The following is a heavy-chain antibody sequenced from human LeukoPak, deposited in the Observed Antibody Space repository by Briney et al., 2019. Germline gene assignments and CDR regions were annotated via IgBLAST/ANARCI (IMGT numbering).Heavy chain of an antibody. D-gene: IGHD3-22*01. J-gene: IGHJ6*03. CDR2: INHSGST. Sequence: SETLSLTCAVYGGSFSGYYWSWIRQPPGKGLEWIGEINHSGSTNYNPSLKSRVTISVDTSKNQFSLKLSSVTAADTAVYYCARGLYYYDSSGQLPPGLSYMDVWGKGTTVTVSS. CDR3: ARGLYYYDSSGQLPPGLSYMDV. V-gene: IGHV4-34*01. CDR1: GGSFSGYY.